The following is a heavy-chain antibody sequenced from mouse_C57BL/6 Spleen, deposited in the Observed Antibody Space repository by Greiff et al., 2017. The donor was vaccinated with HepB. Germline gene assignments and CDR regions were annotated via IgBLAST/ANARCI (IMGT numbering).Heavy chain of an antibody. D-gene: IGHD1-1*01. CDR2: IYPGNSDT. CDR3: TGTTVVATEDWFAY. CDR1: GYTFTSYW. J-gene: IGHJ3*01. V-gene: IGHV1-5*01. Sequence: EVQLQQSGTVLARPGASVKMSCKTSGYTFTSYWMHWVKQRPGQGLEWIGAIYPGNSDTSYNQKFKGKAKLTAVTSASTAYMELSSLTNEDSAVYYCTGTTVVATEDWFAYWGQGTLVTVSA.